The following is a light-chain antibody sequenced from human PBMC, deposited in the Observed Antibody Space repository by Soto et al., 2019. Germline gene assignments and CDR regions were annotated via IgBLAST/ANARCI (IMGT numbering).Light chain of an antibody. CDR2: GAS. J-gene: IGKJ1*01. Sequence: EIVLTQSPGTLSLSPGERAILSCRASQSVSSNYLAWYQQRPGQAPRPLIYGASSRATGIPDRFSGSGAGTDFTLTISRLESEDVAVYYCQQYGSSPWTFGQGTKVEIK. CDR1: QSVSSNY. CDR3: QQYGSSPWT. V-gene: IGKV3-20*01.